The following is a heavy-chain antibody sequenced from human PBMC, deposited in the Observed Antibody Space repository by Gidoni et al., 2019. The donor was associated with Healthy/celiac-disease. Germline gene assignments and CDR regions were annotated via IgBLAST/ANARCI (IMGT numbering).Heavy chain of an antibody. J-gene: IGHJ5*02. CDR1: GYTFTRYY. Sequence: VQLVQSGAEVKKPRASVTVSCKASGYTFTRYYMHWVRQAPGQGLEWMGIINPSGGSTSYAQKFQGRVTMTRDPSTSTVYMELSSLRSEDTAVYYCAGDYGGNNNWFDPWGQGTLVTVSS. D-gene: IGHD4-17*01. CDR2: INPSGGST. CDR3: AGDYGGNNNWFDP. V-gene: IGHV1-46*01.